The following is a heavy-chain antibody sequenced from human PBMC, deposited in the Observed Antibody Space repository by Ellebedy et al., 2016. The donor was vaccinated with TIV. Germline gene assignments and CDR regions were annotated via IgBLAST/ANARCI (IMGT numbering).Heavy chain of an antibody. V-gene: IGHV1-18*01. CDR1: GYTFTSYG. CDR2: ISAYNGNT. D-gene: IGHD3-10*01. Sequence: ASVKVSXKASGYTFTSYGISWVRQAPGQGLEWMGWISAYNGNTNYAQKLQGRVTMTTDTSTSTAYMELRSLRSDDTAVYYCARAYSITMVRGEFDYWGQGTLVTVSS. J-gene: IGHJ4*02. CDR3: ARAYSITMVRGEFDY.